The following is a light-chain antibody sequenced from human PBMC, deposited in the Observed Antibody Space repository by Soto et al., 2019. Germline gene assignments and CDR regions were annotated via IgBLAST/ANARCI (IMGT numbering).Light chain of an antibody. CDR1: QSVLYSSNNKNY. Sequence: DIVMTQSPDSLAVFLGERATINCKSSQSVLYSSNNKNYLAWYQQRPGHPPNLLIYWASTRESGVPDRFTGSGSGTDFTLPISNLEAEDVAIYYCQQYFNFPWTFGQGTKVEIK. CDR3: QQYFNFPWT. CDR2: WAS. J-gene: IGKJ1*01. V-gene: IGKV4-1*01.